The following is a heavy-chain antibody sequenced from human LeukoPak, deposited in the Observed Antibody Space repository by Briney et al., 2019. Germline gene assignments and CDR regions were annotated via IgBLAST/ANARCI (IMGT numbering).Heavy chain of an antibody. Sequence: GGSLRLSCEASGFTFSGYGMTLIRQAPGKGLQWVATVKQDGGETYYVDSVKGPFTISRDNAKNSLYLEMTNLRGDDTAVYFCAREGGWPPTFDAFDIWGQGTMVTVSS. CDR2: VKQDGGET. J-gene: IGHJ3*02. CDR1: GFTFSGYG. CDR3: AREGGWPPTFDAFDI. V-gene: IGHV3-7*05.